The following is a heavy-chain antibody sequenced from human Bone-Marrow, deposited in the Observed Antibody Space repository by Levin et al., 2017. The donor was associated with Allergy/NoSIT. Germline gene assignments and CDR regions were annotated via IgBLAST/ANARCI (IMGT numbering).Heavy chain of an antibody. V-gene: IGHV4-39*01. CDR3: ARIFLSSSWPYYYYGMDV. Sequence: PSETLSLTCTVSGGSISSSSYYWGWIRQPPGKGLEWIGSIYYSGSTYYNPSLKSRVTISVDTSKNQFSLKLSSVTAADTAVYYCARIFLSSSWPYYYYGMDVWGQGTTVTVSS. D-gene: IGHD6-13*01. CDR1: GGSISSSSYY. CDR2: IYYSGST. J-gene: IGHJ6*02.